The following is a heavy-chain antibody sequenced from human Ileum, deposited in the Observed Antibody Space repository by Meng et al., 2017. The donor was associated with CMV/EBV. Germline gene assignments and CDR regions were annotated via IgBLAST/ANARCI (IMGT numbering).Heavy chain of an antibody. J-gene: IGHJ4*02. CDR3: ARDYCTNGVCFFDY. V-gene: IGHV3-21*01. CDR1: GYTFSSYS. Sequence: SLMSSCASSGYTFSSYSMNWVRQAPGKGLEWVSTISSSSSYIYYADLLKGRFTISRDNAKNSLYLQMNSLRAEDTAVYYCARDYCTNGVCFFDYWGQGTLVTVSS. D-gene: IGHD2-8*01. CDR2: ISSSSSYI.